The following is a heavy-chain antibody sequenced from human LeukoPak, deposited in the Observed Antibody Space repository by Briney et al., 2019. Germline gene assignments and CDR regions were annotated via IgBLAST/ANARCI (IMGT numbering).Heavy chain of an antibody. V-gene: IGHV3-7*04. Sequence: PGGSLRLSCAASGFTFSGSAIHWVRQAPGKGLEWVANIKEDGNDKYYVDSVKGRFTISRDNAKNSLYLHMNSLRAEDTAVYYCARNYYYGMDVWGQGTTVTVSS. CDR3: ARNYYYGMDV. CDR1: GFTFSGSA. J-gene: IGHJ6*02. CDR2: IKEDGNDK.